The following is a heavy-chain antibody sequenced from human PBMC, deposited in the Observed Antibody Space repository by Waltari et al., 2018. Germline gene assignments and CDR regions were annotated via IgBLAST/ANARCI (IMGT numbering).Heavy chain of an antibody. J-gene: IGHJ3*02. D-gene: IGHD6-13*01. CDR2: IILMFGTA. Sequence: QVQLVQSGAELKKPGSSVKVSCKVSGGSFSTHAITWVRQAPGQGLEWMGGIILMFGTANYAQKIQDRVTINTDESMTTAYMHLSSLTSDDTAVYYCARGGLYGQQLLESAFEIWGQGTKVTVSS. CDR3: ARGGLYGQQLLESAFEI. V-gene: IGHV1-69*05. CDR1: GGSFSTHA.